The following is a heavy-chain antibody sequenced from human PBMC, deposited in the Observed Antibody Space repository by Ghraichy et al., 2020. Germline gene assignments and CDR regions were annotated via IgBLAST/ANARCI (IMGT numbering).Heavy chain of an antibody. V-gene: IGHV3-7*01. Sequence: GGSLRLSCAASGFTFSSYWMSWVRQAPGKGLEWVANIKQDGSEKYYVDSVKGRFTISRDNAKNSLYLQMNSLRAEDTAVYYCARGLRRYGDYFDYWGQGTLVTVSS. J-gene: IGHJ4*02. D-gene: IGHD1-14*01. CDR2: IKQDGSEK. CDR1: GFTFSSYW. CDR3: ARGLRRYGDYFDY.